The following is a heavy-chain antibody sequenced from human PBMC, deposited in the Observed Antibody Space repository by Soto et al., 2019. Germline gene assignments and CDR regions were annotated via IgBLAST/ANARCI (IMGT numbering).Heavy chain of an antibody. J-gene: IGHJ5*02. V-gene: IGHV4-34*01. D-gene: IGHD3-3*02. CDR3: ARKVSGPGWLAFLRLPNWFDP. Sequence: WETLSLTCAVYGGSFSGYYWSWIRQPPGKGLKWIGEINHSGSTDYNPSLKSRVTISVDTSKNQFSLKLSSVTAADTAVYYCARKVSGPGWLAFLRLPNWFDPWGQGTLVTVSS. CDR2: INHSGST. CDR1: GGSFSGYY.